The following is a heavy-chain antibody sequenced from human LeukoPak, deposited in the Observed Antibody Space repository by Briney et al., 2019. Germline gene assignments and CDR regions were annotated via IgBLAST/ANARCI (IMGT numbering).Heavy chain of an antibody. CDR1: GYTFTDYY. J-gene: IGHJ5*02. CDR3: TREVATSNYFDP. CDR2: INPKSGGT. V-gene: IGHV1-2*02. D-gene: IGHD1-7*01. Sequence: ASVKVSCKASGYTFTDYYIHWLRQAPGQGLEWMGWINPKSGGTVHAQKFQDRLTTTRDSSISTASTELNRLKSDDTAIYYCTREVATSNYFDPWGQGTLLTISS.